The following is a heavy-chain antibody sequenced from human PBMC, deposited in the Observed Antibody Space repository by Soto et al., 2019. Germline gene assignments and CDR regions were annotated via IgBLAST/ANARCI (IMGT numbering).Heavy chain of an antibody. Sequence: SETLSLTCTVSGGSVSSGSYYWSWIRQPPGKGLEWIGYIYYSGSTNYNPSLKSRVTISVDTSKNQFSLKLSSVTAADTAVYYCARNYDSSGYYYPGYWGQGTLVTVSS. D-gene: IGHD3-22*01. J-gene: IGHJ4*02. CDR3: ARNYDSSGYYYPGY. CDR1: GGSVSSGSYY. CDR2: IYYSGST. V-gene: IGHV4-61*01.